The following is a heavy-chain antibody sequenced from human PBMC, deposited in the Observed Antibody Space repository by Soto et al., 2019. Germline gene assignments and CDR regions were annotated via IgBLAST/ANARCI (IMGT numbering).Heavy chain of an antibody. CDR3: ARGLDTDGPGFYYYYGMDV. Sequence: ASETLSLTCAVYGGSFIGYYWSWIRQPPGKGLEWIGEINHSGSTNYNPSLKSRVTISVDTSKNQFSLKLSSVTAADTAVYYCARGLDTDGPGFYYYYGMDVWGQGTTVTVSS. CDR1: GGSFIGYY. D-gene: IGHD5-18*01. CDR2: INHSGST. J-gene: IGHJ6*02. V-gene: IGHV4-34*01.